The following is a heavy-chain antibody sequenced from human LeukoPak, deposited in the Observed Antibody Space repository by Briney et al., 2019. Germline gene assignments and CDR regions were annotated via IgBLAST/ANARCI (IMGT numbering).Heavy chain of an antibody. Sequence: SETLSLTCTVSGGSISSYYWSWIRQPPGKGLEWIGYIYYSGSTNYNPSLKSRVTISVDTSKNQFSLKLSSVTAADTAVYYCARAGTAAATIDYWGQGTLVTVSS. V-gene: IGHV4-59*01. J-gene: IGHJ4*02. CDR1: GGSISSYY. D-gene: IGHD6-13*01. CDR3: ARAGTAAATIDY. CDR2: IYYSGST.